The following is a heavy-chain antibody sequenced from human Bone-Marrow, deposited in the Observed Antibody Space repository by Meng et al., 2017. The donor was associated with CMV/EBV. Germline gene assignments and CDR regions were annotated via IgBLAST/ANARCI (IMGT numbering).Heavy chain of an antibody. V-gene: IGHV3-30*02. J-gene: IGHJ6*02. CDR1: GFTFSSYG. CDR2: IRYDGSNK. CDR3: AKLRGRRQLALSDYGMDV. D-gene: IGHD5-18*01. Sequence: GGSLRLSCAASGFTFSSYGMHWVRQAPGKGLEWVAFIRYDGSNKYYADSVKGRFTISRDNSKNTLYLQMNSLRAEDTAVYYCAKLRGRRQLALSDYGMDVWGQGTTVAASS.